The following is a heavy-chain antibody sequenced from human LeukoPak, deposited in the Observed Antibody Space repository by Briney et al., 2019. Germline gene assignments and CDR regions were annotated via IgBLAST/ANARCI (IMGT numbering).Heavy chain of an antibody. CDR1: GGSISSSNW. D-gene: IGHD6-19*01. CDR2: IYHSGST. CDR3: AREEVAGQKYDY. J-gene: IGHJ4*02. Sequence: PSETLSLTCAVSGGSISSSNWWSWVRQPPGKGLEWIGEIYHSGSTNYNPSLKSLVTISVDKSKNQFSLKLSSVTAADTAVYYCAREEVAGQKYDYWGQGTLVTVSS. V-gene: IGHV4-4*02.